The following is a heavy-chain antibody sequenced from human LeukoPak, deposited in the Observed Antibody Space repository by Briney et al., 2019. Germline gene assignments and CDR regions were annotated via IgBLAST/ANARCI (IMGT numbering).Heavy chain of an antibody. CDR3: ARAAPYSGSYVAAFDI. Sequence: SRTLSLTCAISGDSVSSNSAAWNWIRQSPSRGLEWLGRTYYRSKWYNDYAVSVKSRITINPDTSKNQFSLQLDSVTPEDTAVYYCARAAPYSGSYVAAFDIWGQGTMVTVSS. CDR1: GDSVSSNSAA. D-gene: IGHD1-26*01. CDR2: TYYRSKWYN. J-gene: IGHJ3*02. V-gene: IGHV6-1*01.